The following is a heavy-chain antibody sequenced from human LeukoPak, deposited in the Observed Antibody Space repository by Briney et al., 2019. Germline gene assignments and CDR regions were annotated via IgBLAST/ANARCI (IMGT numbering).Heavy chain of an antibody. V-gene: IGHV3-23*01. CDR3: ARRAGAYSHPYDY. D-gene: IGHD4/OR15-4a*01. CDR2: ISGSGGST. CDR1: GGSMSNYY. J-gene: IGHJ4*02. Sequence: PSETLSLTCSVSGGSMSNYYWSWIRQPPGKGLEWVSAISGSGGSTYYADSVKGRFTISRDNSKNTLYLQMNSLRAEDTAVYYCARRAGAYSHPYDYWGQGTLVTVSS.